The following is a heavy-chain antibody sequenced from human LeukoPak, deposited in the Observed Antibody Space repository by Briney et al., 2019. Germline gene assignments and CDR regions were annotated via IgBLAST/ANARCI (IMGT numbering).Heavy chain of an antibody. CDR2: IKSKTDGGTT. J-gene: IGHJ4*02. D-gene: IGHD3-9*01. V-gene: IGHV3-15*01. Sequence: GGSLRLSCAASGFTFSTYAMSWVRQAPGKGLKWVGRIKSKTDGGTTDYAAPVKGRFTISRDDSKNTLYLQMNSLKTEDTAVYYCTTDPRLLRYFDWLLFEGSLDYWGQGTLVTVSS. CDR1: GFTFSTYA. CDR3: TTDPRLLRYFDWLLFEGSLDY.